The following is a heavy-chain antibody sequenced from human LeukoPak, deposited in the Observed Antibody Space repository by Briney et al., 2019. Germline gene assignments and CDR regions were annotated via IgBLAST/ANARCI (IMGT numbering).Heavy chain of an antibody. D-gene: IGHD2-2*01. J-gene: IGHJ6*03. CDR1: GFTFSNYA. CDR2: ISGNGGVT. V-gene: IGHV3-23*01. Sequence: GGSLRLSCAASGFTFSNYAMSWVRQAPGKGLEWVSVISGNGGVTYYADSVKGRFTISRENSKNTLYLQMNSLRAEDTAVYYCASSRSSTSLDPYYYYMDVWGKGTTVTISS. CDR3: ASSRSSTSLDPYYYYMDV.